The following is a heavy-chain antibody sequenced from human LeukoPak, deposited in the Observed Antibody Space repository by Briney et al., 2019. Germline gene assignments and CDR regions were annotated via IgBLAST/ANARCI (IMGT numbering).Heavy chain of an antibody. CDR1: GFPFDDYG. CDR2: ISWNSGII. Sequence: PGGSLRLSCVASGFPFDDYGMFWVRQSPGKGLEWVSSISWNSGIIYYADSVKGRFTISRDNAKNSLFLQMNNLTVEDTALYYCARRGVDSYYYYMDVWGKGTTVIVSS. D-gene: IGHD2-8*01. CDR3: ARRGVDSYYYYMDV. V-gene: IGHV3-20*04. J-gene: IGHJ6*03.